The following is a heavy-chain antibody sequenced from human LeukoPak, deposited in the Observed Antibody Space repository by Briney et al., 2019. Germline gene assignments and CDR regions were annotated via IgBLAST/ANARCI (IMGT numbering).Heavy chain of an antibody. CDR3: ATKGKDDYGDYFHFFNN. CDR1: GGSISGSY. J-gene: IGHJ4*02. Sequence: SETLSLTCTVSGGSISGSYWSWIRQSPGKGLEWIGYVFPSGSPNYNPSLRSRVTISADTSKKQISLKLTSVTAAAQAIYFCATKGKDDYGDYFHFFNNWAQETLVTVSS. V-gene: IGHV4-4*09. D-gene: IGHD4-17*01. CDR2: VFPSGSP.